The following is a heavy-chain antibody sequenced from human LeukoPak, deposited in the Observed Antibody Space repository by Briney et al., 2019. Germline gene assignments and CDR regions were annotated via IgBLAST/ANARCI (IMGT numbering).Heavy chain of an antibody. CDR3: ARVGAGLNDAFDI. D-gene: IGHD1-26*01. V-gene: IGHV1-2*06. CDR2: INPNIGGT. Sequence: VASVKDSCKASGYTFTGYYMHWVRQAPGQGLEWMGQINPNIGGTNYAQKFQGRVTMTRDTSISTIYMELSRLRSDDTAVYYCARVGAGLNDAFDIWGQGTMVTVSS. J-gene: IGHJ3*02. CDR1: GYTFTGYY.